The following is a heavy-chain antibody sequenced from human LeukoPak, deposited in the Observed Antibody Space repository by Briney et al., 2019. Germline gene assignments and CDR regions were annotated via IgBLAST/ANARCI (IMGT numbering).Heavy chain of an antibody. J-gene: IGHJ3*02. D-gene: IGHD3-16*01. V-gene: IGHV1-18*04. CDR2: ISAYNGNT. Sequence: GASVKVSCKASGYTFTGYYMHWVRQAPGQGLEWMGWISAYNGNTNYAQKLQGRVTMTTDTSTSTAYMELRSLRSDDTAVYYCARAYDYVWGSYYFDIWGQGTMVTVSS. CDR1: GYTFTGYY. CDR3: ARAYDYVWGSYYFDI.